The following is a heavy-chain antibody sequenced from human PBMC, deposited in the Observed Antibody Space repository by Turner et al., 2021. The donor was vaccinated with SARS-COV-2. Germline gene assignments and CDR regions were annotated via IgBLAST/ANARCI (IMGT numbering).Heavy chain of an antibody. D-gene: IGHD4-17*01. V-gene: IGHV3-33*01. CDR1: GFTFSSYG. CDR2: RCYDGSNK. Sequence: QVQLLESGGGVVPPARSLRLSCAASGFTFSSYGMHWVRQAPGKGLEWVAVRCYDGSNKFYADSVKGRFTISRDNSKNTLYLQMNSLRAEDTAVYYCARGAHGDYEDAFDIWGQGTLVTISS. J-gene: IGHJ3*02. CDR3: ARGAHGDYEDAFDI.